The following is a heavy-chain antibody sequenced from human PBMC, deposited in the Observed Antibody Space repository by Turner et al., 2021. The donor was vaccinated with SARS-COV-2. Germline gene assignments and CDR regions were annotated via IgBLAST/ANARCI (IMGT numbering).Heavy chain of an antibody. D-gene: IGHD6-19*01. CDR2: ISSGSTYK. CDR3: ARAVAGLLFDY. J-gene: IGHJ4*02. CDR1: GFTFSSYG. Sequence: EVQLVESGGGLVEPGGSRRLSCAASGFTFSSYGMNWVRQAPGKGLEWFSYISSGSTYKHYADLVRGRFTISRDNAKNSVYLQMDSLRAEDTAMYFCARAVAGLLFDYWGQGTLVTVSS. V-gene: IGHV3-21*01.